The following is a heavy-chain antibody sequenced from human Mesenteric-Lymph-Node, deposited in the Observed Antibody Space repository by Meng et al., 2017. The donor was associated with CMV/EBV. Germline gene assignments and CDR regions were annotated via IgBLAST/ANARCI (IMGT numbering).Heavy chain of an antibody. Sequence: GESLKISCAASGFTFSSYWMHWVRQAPGKGLVWVSRINSDGSSTSYADSVKGRFTISRDNAKNTLYLQMNSLRAEDTAVYYCAKDGGLYFDYWGQGTLVTVSS. CDR3: AKDGGLYFDY. V-gene: IGHV3-74*01. CDR2: INSDGSST. J-gene: IGHJ4*02. CDR1: GFTFSSYW. D-gene: IGHD3-16*01.